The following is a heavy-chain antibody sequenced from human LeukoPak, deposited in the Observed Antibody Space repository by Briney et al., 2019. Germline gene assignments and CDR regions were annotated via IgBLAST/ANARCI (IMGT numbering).Heavy chain of an antibody. CDR1: GFTFSSYA. CDR2: ISGSGGST. V-gene: IGHV3-23*01. Sequence: TGGSLRLSCAASGFTFSSYAMSWVRQAPGKGLEWVSAISGSGGSTYYADSVKGRFTISRDNSKNTLYLQMNSLRAEDTAVYYCAKVPGDYDFWSGPLGWFDPWGQGTLVTVSS. D-gene: IGHD3-3*01. CDR3: AKVPGDYDFWSGPLGWFDP. J-gene: IGHJ5*02.